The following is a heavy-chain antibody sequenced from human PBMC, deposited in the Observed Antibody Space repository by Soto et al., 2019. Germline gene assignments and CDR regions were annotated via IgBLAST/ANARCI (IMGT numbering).Heavy chain of an antibody. D-gene: IGHD6-13*01. CDR2: TYYRSKWYN. J-gene: IGHJ6*02. Sequence: SPTLSLTCAISGDSVSSNSAAWNWIRQSPSRGLEWLGRTYYRSKWYNDYAVSVKSRITINPDTSKNQFSLQLNSVTPEDTAVYYCARVSYSSSWFLDYYYGMDVCGPGTTVPVFS. CDR1: GDSVSSNSAA. CDR3: ARVSYSSSWFLDYYYGMDV. V-gene: IGHV6-1*01.